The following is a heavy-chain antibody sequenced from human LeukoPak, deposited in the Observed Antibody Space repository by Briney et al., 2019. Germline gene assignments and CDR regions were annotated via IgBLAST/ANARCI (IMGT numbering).Heavy chain of an antibody. V-gene: IGHV3-23*01. CDR3: AKGLESSSWYGTDDAFDI. J-gene: IGHJ3*02. CDR2: ISGSGGST. Sequence: GGSLRLSCAASGFTFSSYAMSWVRQAPGKGLEWVSAISGSGGSTYYADSVKGRFTISRDNSKNTLYLQMNSLRAEDTAVYYCAKGLESSSWYGTDDAFDIWGQGTMVTVSS. D-gene: IGHD6-13*01. CDR1: GFTFSSYA.